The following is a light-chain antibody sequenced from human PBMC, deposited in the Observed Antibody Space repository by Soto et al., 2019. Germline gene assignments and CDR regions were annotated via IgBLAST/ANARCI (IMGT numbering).Light chain of an antibody. CDR2: GAS. CDR1: QSVSSN. J-gene: IGKJ1*01. CDR3: QQYGSSTGT. V-gene: IGKV3-20*01. Sequence: IVVSPSSTTPAVFPGGRATPLLLASQSVSSNLAGYQQKPGQAPRLLICGASSRATGIPDRFSGSGSGTDFTLTISRLEPEDFAVYYCQQYGSSTGTFGQGTKV.